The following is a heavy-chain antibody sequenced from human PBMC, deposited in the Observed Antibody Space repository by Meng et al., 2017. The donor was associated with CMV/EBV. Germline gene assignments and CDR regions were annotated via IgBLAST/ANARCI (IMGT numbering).Heavy chain of an antibody. CDR3: ARHGHLQRDCSSTSCYTPYYYYGMDV. D-gene: IGHD2-2*02. CDR1: GFTFSSYS. V-gene: IGHV3-21*04. J-gene: IGHJ6*02. CDR2: ISSSSSYI. Sequence: GESLKISCAASGFTFSSYSMNWVRQAPGKGLEWVSSISSSSSYIYYADSVKGRFTISRDNAKNSLYLQMNSLRAEDTAMYYCARHGHLQRDCSSTSCYTPYYYYGMDVWGQGTTVTVSS.